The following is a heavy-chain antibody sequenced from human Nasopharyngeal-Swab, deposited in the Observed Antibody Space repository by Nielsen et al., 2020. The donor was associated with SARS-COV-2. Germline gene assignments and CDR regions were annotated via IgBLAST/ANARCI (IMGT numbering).Heavy chain of an antibody. J-gene: IGHJ6*02. V-gene: IGHV3-21*01. D-gene: IGHD3-3*01. CDR3: ARDGLDYDFWSAYFMDV. CDR1: GFTFNNYN. CDR2: NSSSSSYI. Sequence: GGSLRLSCAASGFTFNNYNFNWVRQAPGKGLEWVSSNSSSSSYISYADSVKGRFTISRDNAKNSLYLQMNSLRAEDTAVYYCARDGLDYDFWSAYFMDVWGQGTTVTVSS.